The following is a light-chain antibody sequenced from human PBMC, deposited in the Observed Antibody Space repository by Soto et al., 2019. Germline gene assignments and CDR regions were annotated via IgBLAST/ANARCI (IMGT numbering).Light chain of an antibody. Sequence: EIVLTQSPGTLSLSPGERATLSCRASQSVSSSYLAWYQQKPGQAPRLLIYGASSRATGFPDRFSGSGSGTDFTLTISRREPEDFAVYYCQQYGSLPPYTCGRGTKLEIK. J-gene: IGKJ2*01. CDR3: QQYGSLPPYT. CDR2: GAS. V-gene: IGKV3-20*01. CDR1: QSVSSSY.